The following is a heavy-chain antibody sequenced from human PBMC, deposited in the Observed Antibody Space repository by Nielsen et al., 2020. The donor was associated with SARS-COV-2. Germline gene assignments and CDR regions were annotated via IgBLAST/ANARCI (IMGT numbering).Heavy chain of an antibody. CDR1: GFPISGGFY. V-gene: IGHV4-38-2*02. Sequence: SEILSLTCNVSGFPISGGFYWGWIRQPPGKGLEWIASIYHSGSTYYNPSLKSRVSMSVDTSKNQFSLKLNSVTAADTAVYYCARDKVYYNAASEVDFWGQGTLVTVSS. CDR2: IYHSGST. D-gene: IGHD3-10*01. CDR3: ARDKVYYNAASEVDF. J-gene: IGHJ4*02.